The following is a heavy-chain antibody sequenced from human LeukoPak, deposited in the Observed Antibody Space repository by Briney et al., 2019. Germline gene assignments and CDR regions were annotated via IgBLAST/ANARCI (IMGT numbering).Heavy chain of an antibody. J-gene: IGHJ4*02. CDR3: ARRYYSSGRFHFDS. Sequence: GSLRLSCAASGFTFSNYAMSWVRQPPGKGLEWIGSIYYSGSAYYNPSLKSRVTISVDTSKNQFSLKLSSVTAADTAVYYCARRYYSSGRFHFDSWGQGTLVTVSS. V-gene: IGHV4-39*01. D-gene: IGHD6-19*01. CDR1: GFTFSNYA. CDR2: IYYSGSA.